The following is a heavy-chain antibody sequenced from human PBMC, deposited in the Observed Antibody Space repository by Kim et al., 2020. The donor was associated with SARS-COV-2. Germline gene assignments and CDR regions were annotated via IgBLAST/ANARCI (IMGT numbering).Heavy chain of an antibody. Sequence: SETLSLTCTVSGGSISSSSYYWGWIRQPPGKGLEWIGSIYYSGSTYYNPSLKSRVTISVDTSKNQFSLKLSSVTAADTAVYYCARHPPPAITIFGVVPPDYWGQGTLVTVSS. CDR2: IYYSGST. CDR1: GGSISSSSYY. CDR3: ARHPPPAITIFGVVPPDY. J-gene: IGHJ4*02. V-gene: IGHV4-39*01. D-gene: IGHD3-3*01.